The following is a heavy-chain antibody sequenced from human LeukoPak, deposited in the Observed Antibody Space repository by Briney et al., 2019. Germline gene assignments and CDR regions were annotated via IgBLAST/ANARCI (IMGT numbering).Heavy chain of an antibody. CDR2: IYYSGST. J-gene: IGHJ4*02. CDR3: ARSIAVVTLYYFDY. CDR1: GGSISSYY. D-gene: IGHD3-22*01. V-gene: IGHV4-59*01. Sequence: SETLSLTCTVSGGSISSYYWSLIRQPPGKGLEWIGYIYYSGSTNYNPSLKSRVTISVDTSKNQFSLKLSSVTAADTAVYYCARSIAVVTLYYFDYWGQGTLVTVSS.